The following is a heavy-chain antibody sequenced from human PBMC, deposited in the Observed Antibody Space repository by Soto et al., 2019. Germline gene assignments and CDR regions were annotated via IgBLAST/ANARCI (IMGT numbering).Heavy chain of an antibody. CDR1: GGSFSCSY. Sequence: PSETLSLTCAVYGGSFSCSYWSWIRQPPGKGLEWVGEINHSGNTNYNPSLKSRVTISLDTSRNQFSLKLSSVTAADTAVYYCASGGWFGEYGHYFDYWGQGTLVTVSS. J-gene: IGHJ4*02. CDR3: ASGGWFGEYGHYFDY. CDR2: INHSGNT. V-gene: IGHV4-34*01. D-gene: IGHD3-10*01.